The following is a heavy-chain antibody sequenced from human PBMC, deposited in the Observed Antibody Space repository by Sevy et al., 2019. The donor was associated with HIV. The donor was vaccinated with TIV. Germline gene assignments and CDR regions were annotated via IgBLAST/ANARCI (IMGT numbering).Heavy chain of an antibody. CDR1: GGTIVSSGHY. J-gene: IGHJ6*02. D-gene: IGHD5-12*01. V-gene: IGHV4-39*02. CDR3: AREAGGYDYDYGIDV. CDR2: IYYNGHT. Sequence: SDTLSLTCSISGGTIVSSGHYWGWIRQTPGKGLEWIGSIYYNGHTFYTPSLKSRLTISIDTSKNQFSLTLSSVTVADTAVYFRAREAGGYDYDYGIDVWGQGTTVTVSS.